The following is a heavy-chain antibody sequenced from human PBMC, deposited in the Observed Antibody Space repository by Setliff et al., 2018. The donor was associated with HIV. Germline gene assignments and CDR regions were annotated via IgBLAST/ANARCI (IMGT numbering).Heavy chain of an antibody. CDR2: ISYDGSDK. CDR1: GFTFGSYA. V-gene: IGHV3-30*04. Sequence: PGGSLRLSCAASGFTFGSYAMHWVRQAPGRGLEWVAAISYDGSDKFYADSVKGRFTISGDDSKNTLYLQMNSLGAEDTAVYYCASIELAAMVPVDYWGQGTLVTVSS. CDR3: ASIELAAMVPVDY. D-gene: IGHD5-18*01. J-gene: IGHJ4*02.